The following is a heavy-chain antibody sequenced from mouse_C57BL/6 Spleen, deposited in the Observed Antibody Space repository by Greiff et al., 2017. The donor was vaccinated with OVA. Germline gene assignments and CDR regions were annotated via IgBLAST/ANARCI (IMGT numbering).Heavy chain of an antibody. CDR2: IYPGGGDT. J-gene: IGHJ2*01. CDR3: ARPLTFDY. CDR1: GYAFSSSW. V-gene: IGHV1-82*01. Sequence: VQLQESGPELVKPGASVKISCKASGYAFSSSWMNWVKQRPGQGLEWIGRIYPGGGDTNYNGKFKGKATLTADKSSSTAYMQLSSLTSEDSAVYCGARPLTFDYWGQGTTLTVSS. D-gene: IGHD4-1*01.